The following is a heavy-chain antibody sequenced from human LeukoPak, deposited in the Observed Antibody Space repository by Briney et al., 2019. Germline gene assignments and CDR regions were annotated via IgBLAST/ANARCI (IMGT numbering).Heavy chain of an antibody. CDR2: IYYSGST. Sequence: SETLSLTCTVSGGSISSTTYYWGWIRQPPGKGLEWIGSIYYSGSTYYNPSLKSRVTISVDTSKNQFSLKLSSVTAADTAVYYCARGPPPDFDCWGQGTLVTVSS. CDR3: ARGPPPDFDC. J-gene: IGHJ4*02. CDR1: GGSISSTTYY. V-gene: IGHV4-39*07.